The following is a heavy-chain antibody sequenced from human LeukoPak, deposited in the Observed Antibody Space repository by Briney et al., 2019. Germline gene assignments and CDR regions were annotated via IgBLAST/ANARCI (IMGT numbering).Heavy chain of an antibody. CDR3: ARGYGRGMDV. CDR2: TYYRSKWYN. V-gene: IGHV6-1*01. Sequence: SQTLSLTCAISGDSVSSNSAAWNWIRQSASRGLEWLGRTYYRSKWYNDYTVSVKTRIIIKPDTSKNQFSLQVNSVTPEDTAVYYCARGYGRGMDVWGQGTTVTVSS. D-gene: IGHD1-26*01. J-gene: IGHJ6*02. CDR1: GDSVSSNSAA.